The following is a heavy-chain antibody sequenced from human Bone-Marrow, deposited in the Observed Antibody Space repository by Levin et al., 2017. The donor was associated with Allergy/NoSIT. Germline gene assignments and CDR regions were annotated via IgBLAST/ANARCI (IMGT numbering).Heavy chain of an antibody. J-gene: IGHJ4*02. Sequence: VASVKVSCKVSGYSLTELSMHWVRQGPGKGLEWMGGFDPEDGETVYPQKFQGRVTMTEDTSTDTAYMELSSLRSEDTAVYYCATDPLTDYGDFPDWGQGTLVTVSS. CDR2: FDPEDGET. V-gene: IGHV1-24*01. CDR1: GYSLTELS. CDR3: ATDPLTDYGDFPD. D-gene: IGHD4-17*01.